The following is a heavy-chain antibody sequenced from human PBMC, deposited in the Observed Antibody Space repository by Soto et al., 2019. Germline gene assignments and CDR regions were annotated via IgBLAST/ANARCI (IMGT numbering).Heavy chain of an antibody. D-gene: IGHD6-19*01. CDR1: GFTFSSYA. CDR3: VRDTSPYSSGWHNRHSDY. Sequence: QVQLVESGGGVVQPGRSLRLSCAASGFTFSSYAMHWVRQAPGKGLEWVAVISYDGSNKYYADSVKGRFTISSDISKTLHLQMISLGAADTAVDYCVRDTSPYSSGWHNRHSDYWGQGTLVTVSS. V-gene: IGHV3-30-3*01. J-gene: IGHJ4*02. CDR2: ISYDGSNK.